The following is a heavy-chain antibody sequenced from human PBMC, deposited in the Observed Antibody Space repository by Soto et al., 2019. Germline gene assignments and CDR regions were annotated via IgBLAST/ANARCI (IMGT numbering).Heavy chain of an antibody. V-gene: IGHV4-39*07. Sequence: SETLSLTCSVSSASLSSSTYYWSWIRQPPGRGPEWIGSIYYSGNTYYNPSLKSRVTISVDTSKNQFSLKLTSVTAADTAVYYCARSVFPWGQGTLVTVSS. J-gene: IGHJ5*02. CDR2: IYYSGNT. CDR1: SASLSSSTYY. CDR3: ARSVFP.